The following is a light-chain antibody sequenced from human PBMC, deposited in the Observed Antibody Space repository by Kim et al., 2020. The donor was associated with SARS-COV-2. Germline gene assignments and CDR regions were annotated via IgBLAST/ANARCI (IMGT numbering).Light chain of an antibody. J-gene: IGKJ2*01. CDR3: QHYGRSAPYT. Sequence: ETVLTESPGTLSLSPGERATLSCRARQSITSRYLAWYQQKPGQAPRLLIYGASSRATGIPDRFSGSGSGTDFTLTISRLEPEDFAVYYCQHYGRSAPYTFDQGTKLEI. V-gene: IGKV3-20*01. CDR1: QSITSRY. CDR2: GAS.